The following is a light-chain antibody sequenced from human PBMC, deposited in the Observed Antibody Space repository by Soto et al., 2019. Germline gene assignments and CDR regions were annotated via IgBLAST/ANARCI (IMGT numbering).Light chain of an antibody. Sequence: QSALTQPASVSESAGQSITISCTGTNSDIGSYNYVSWYQQRPGKTPKLMIYEVSNRPSGVSHRFSGSKSGNTASLTISGLQTEDEADYYCSSFSSITREVFGGGTKVTVL. CDR2: EVS. J-gene: IGLJ2*01. V-gene: IGLV2-14*01. CDR1: NSDIGSYNY. CDR3: SSFSSITREV.